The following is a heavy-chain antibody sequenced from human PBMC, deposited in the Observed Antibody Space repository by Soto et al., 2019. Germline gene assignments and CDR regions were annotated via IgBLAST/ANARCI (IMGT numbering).Heavy chain of an antibody. CDR2: IYYSGST. CDR1: GGSISSYY. V-gene: IGHV4-59*01. D-gene: IGHD3-16*01. CDR3: GQRRESYDYSGLDV. Sequence: SETLSLTCTVSGGSISSYYWSWIRQPPGKGLEWIGYIYYSGSTNYNPSLKSRVTISVDTSKNQVVLTMTNVDPMDTATYYCGQRRESYDYSGLDVWGQGTTVTVSS. J-gene: IGHJ6*02.